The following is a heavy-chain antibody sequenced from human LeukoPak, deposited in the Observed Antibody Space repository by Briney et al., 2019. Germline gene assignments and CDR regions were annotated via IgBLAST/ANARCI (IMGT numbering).Heavy chain of an antibody. Sequence: QTGGSLTLSCATSGFTFSSYAMTWVRQPPGKGLAGVSSITGSAANTYYADSVKGRFTISRDNSKNTLYLQMNSLRAEDTAVYYCAKRYSGTSGLYNFDYWGQGTLVTVSS. D-gene: IGHD1-26*01. CDR2: ITGSAANT. J-gene: IGHJ4*02. V-gene: IGHV3-23*01. CDR3: AKRYSGTSGLYNFDY. CDR1: GFTFSSYA.